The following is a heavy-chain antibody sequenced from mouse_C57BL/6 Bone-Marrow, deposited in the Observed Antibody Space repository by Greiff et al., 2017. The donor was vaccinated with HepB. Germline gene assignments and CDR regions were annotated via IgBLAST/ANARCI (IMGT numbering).Heavy chain of an antibody. J-gene: IGHJ4*01. CDR1: GYTFTSYW. CDR3: ARPGTSYAMDY. Sequence: QVQLQQPGAELVRPGTSVKLSCKASGYTFTSYWMHWVKQRPGKGLEWIGRIYPGDGDTNYNGKFKGKATLTADKSSSTAYMQLSSLTSEDSAVYFCARPGTSYAMDYWGQGTSVTVSS. V-gene: IGHV1-82*01. D-gene: IGHD4-1*01. CDR2: IYPGDGDT.